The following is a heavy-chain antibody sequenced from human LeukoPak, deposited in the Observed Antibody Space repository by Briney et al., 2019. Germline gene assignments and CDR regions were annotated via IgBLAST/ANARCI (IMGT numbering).Heavy chain of an antibody. CDR1: GGSISSGSYY. CDR2: IYTSGST. Sequence: SQTLSLTCTVSGGSISSGSYYWSWIRQPAGKGLEWIGRIYTSGSTNYNPSLKSRVTTSVDTSKNQFSLKLSSVTAADTAVYYCARGHSRYYYGMDVWGQGTTVTVSS. V-gene: IGHV4-61*02. CDR3: ARGHSRYYYGMDV. J-gene: IGHJ6*02.